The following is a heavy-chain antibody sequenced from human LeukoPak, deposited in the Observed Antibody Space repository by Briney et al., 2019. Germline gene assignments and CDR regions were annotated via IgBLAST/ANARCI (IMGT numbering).Heavy chain of an antibody. CDR2: ITSSRSTI. V-gene: IGHV3-48*01. J-gene: IGHJ3*02. CDR1: GFSLNTYS. CDR3: AREYSSSSGRAFDI. Sequence: GGSLRLSCAASGFSLNTYSMNWVRQAPGKGLEWVSYITSSRSTIYYADSVKGRFTISRDNAENSLYLQMNSLRADDTAVYYCAREYSSSSGRAFDIWGQGTMVTVSS. D-gene: IGHD6-6*01.